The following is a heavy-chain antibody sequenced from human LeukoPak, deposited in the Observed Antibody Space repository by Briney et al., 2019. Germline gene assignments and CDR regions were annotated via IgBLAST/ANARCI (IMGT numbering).Heavy chain of an antibody. CDR1: GGSINNYY. CDR3: ATRNILEWLNY. J-gene: IGHJ4*02. V-gene: IGHV4-59*08. D-gene: IGHD3-3*01. Sequence: SETLSLTCTVSGGSINNYYWSWIRQPPGKGLEWIAYIYYSGSTNYNPSLKSRVIISIDTSKNQFSLKLSSVTAADTAVYYCATRNILEWLNYWGQGTLVTVSS. CDR2: IYYSGST.